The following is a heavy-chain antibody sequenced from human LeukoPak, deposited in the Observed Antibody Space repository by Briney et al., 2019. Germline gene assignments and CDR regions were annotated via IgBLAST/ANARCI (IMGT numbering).Heavy chain of an antibody. D-gene: IGHD6-6*01. CDR2: IYYSGST. Sequence: PSQTLSLTCTVSGGSISSGGYYWSWIRQHPGKGLEWIGCIYYSGSTYYNPSLKSRVTISVDTSKNQFSLKLSSVTAADTAVYYCASRRLAARGWFDPWGQGTLVTVSS. V-gene: IGHV4-31*03. CDR1: GGSISSGGYY. J-gene: IGHJ5*02. CDR3: ASRRLAARGWFDP.